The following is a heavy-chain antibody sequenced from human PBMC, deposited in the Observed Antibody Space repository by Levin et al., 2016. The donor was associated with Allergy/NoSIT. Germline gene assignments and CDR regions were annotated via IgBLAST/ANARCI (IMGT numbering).Heavy chain of an antibody. CDR3: ARVQAAAGTAAH. D-gene: IGHD6-13*01. J-gene: IGHJ4*02. CDR2: IYHSGST. V-gene: IGHV4-4*02. Sequence: WIRQPPGKGLEWIGEIYHSGSTNYNPSLKSRVTISVDKSKNQFSLKLSSVTAADTAVYYCARVQAAAGTAAHWGQGTLVTVSS.